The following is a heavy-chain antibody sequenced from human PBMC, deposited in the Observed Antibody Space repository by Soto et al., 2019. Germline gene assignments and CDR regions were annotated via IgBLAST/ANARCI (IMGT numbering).Heavy chain of an antibody. V-gene: IGHV6-1*01. J-gene: IGHJ4*02. CDR2: TYYRSRWYH. CDR3: ASYRYDY. D-gene: IGHD4-4*01. CDR1: GNSITCNSAA. Sequence: PSQTLLLTCAISGNSITCNSAAWNWIRQSPSRGFEWLGRTYYRSRWYHDYAVSVKSRIIINPDTSKNQVSLQLNSVTPDDTAVYYCASYRYDYWGQGTVVTVSS.